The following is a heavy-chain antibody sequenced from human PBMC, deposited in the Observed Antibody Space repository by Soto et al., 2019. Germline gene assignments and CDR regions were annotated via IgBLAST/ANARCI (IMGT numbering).Heavy chain of an antibody. Sequence: QAQVVQSGAEVRKPGSSVKLSCKASEGTFNSYAIAWVRQAPGQGLEWMGGIIPYYNTLNYAQKFQDRVTITADDSTHTVYMELSSLRSDDTAVYFFASGASRWYPYFFDSWDQGTLVTVSS. CDR3: ASGASRWYPYFFDS. CDR1: EGTFNSYA. CDR2: IIPYYNTL. J-gene: IGHJ4*02. V-gene: IGHV1-69*01. D-gene: IGHD6-13*01.